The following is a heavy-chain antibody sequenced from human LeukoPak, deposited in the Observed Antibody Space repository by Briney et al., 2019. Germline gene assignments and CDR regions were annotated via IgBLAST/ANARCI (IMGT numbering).Heavy chain of an antibody. Sequence: GRSLRLSCAASGFTFSSYAMHWVRQAPGKGLEWVAVISYDGSNKYYADSVKGRFTISGDNSKNTLYLQMNSLRAEDTAVYYCARDSSSWYYYYYGMDVWGKGTTVTVSS. CDR2: ISYDGSNK. CDR1: GFTFSSYA. CDR3: ARDSSSWYYYYYGMDV. V-gene: IGHV3-30*04. J-gene: IGHJ6*04. D-gene: IGHD6-13*01.